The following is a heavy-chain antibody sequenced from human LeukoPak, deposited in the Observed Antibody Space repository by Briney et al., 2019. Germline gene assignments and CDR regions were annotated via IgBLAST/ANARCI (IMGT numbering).Heavy chain of an antibody. V-gene: IGHV4-4*09. CDR3: ARARQQLVLGWFDP. Sequence: SETLSLTCTVSGGSMSSYYWSWIRQPPGKGLEWIGYIYTSGSINYNPSLKSRVTILLDTSKNQLSLKLSSVTAADTAVYYCARARQQLVLGWFDPWGQGTLVTVSS. J-gene: IGHJ5*02. CDR2: IYTSGSI. D-gene: IGHD6-13*01. CDR1: GGSMSSYY.